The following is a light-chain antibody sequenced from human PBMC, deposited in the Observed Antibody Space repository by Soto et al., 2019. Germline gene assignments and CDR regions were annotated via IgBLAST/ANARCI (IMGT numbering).Light chain of an antibody. Sequence: EIVLSQSPGTLSLSPGERATLSCRASQSVSSTYLAWYQQKPGQAPRLLLYGASSRATGIPDRFSGSGSGTDFTLTISRLEPEDFAAYYCHQYGSSPPYTFGQGTKMEIK. V-gene: IGKV3-20*01. CDR3: HQYGSSPPYT. CDR1: QSVSSTY. CDR2: GAS. J-gene: IGKJ2*01.